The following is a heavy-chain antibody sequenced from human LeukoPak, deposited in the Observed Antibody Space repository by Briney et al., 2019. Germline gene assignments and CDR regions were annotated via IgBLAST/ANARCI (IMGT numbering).Heavy chain of an antibody. J-gene: IGHJ4*02. CDR3: ATQYYYGSGSYTPYFDY. V-gene: IGHV3-23*01. CDR2: ISGSGGST. D-gene: IGHD3-10*01. Sequence: PGGSLRLPCAASGFTFSSYAMSWVRQAPGKGLEWVSAISGSGGSTYYADSVKGRFTISRDNSKNTLYLQMNSLRAEDTAVYYCATQYYYGSGSYTPYFDYWGQGTLVTVSS. CDR1: GFTFSSYA.